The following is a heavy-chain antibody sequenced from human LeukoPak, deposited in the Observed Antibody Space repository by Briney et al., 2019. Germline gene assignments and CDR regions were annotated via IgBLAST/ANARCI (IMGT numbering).Heavy chain of an antibody. CDR2: ISGSGVST. V-gene: IGHV3-23*01. D-gene: IGHD2-15*01. CDR3: AKPRFPVVMVAATEDY. J-gene: IGHJ4*02. Sequence: GGSLRLSCAPSGFTFNRSWMNWVRQAPGKGLEWVSSISGSGVSTYYADSVKGRFTISRDNSKNTLYLQMNSLRAEDTAVYYCAKPRFPVVMVAATEDYWGQGTRVTVSS. CDR1: GFTFNRSW.